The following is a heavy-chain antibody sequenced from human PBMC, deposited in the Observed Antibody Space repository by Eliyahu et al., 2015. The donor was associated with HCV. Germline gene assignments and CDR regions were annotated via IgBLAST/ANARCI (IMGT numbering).Heavy chain of an antibody. CDR2: TSYDGSQN. V-gene: IGHV3-30-3*01. J-gene: IGHJ3*01. Sequence: QVQLVESGGGVVQPGRSLRLSCAASGFIFSPYGMHWVRQAPGKGLEWLAVTSYDGSQNYYEDSVKGRISISRDNSKNTLYLQMNSLRAEDTAVYYCARDEGKYSGYQGAFDLWGQGTMVTVSS. CDR1: GFIFSPYG. CDR3: ARDEGKYSGYQGAFDL. D-gene: IGHD5-12*01.